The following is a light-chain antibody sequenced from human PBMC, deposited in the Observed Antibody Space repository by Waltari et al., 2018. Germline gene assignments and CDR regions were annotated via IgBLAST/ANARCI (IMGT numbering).Light chain of an antibody. CDR3: QSYDSSLTDWL. CDR2: GAR. Sequence: HSVLTQPPSVSGAPGQRVTISCTGTTSNLGARFGVIWYHQIPGKAPKLLIHGARLRPSGVPDRFSPSKSGISASRAITGLQAEDEADYYCQSYDSSLTDWLFGAGTKLTVL. J-gene: IGLJ3*02. V-gene: IGLV1-40*01. CDR1: TSNLGARFG.